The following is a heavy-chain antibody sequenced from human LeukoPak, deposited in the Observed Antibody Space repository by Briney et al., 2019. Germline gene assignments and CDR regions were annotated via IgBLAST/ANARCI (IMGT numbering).Heavy chain of an antibody. Sequence: ASVKVSCKASGYTFTSYGISWVRQAPGQGLEWMGWISAYNGNTNYAQKLQGRVTMTRNTSISTAYMELSSLRSEDTAVYYCARAHHGSGSYFWFDPWGQGTLVTVSS. J-gene: IGHJ5*02. CDR2: ISAYNGNT. V-gene: IGHV1-18*01. D-gene: IGHD3-10*01. CDR1: GYTFTSYG. CDR3: ARAHHGSGSYFWFDP.